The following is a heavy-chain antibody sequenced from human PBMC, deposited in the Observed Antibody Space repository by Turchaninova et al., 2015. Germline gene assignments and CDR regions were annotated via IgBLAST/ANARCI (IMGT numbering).Heavy chain of an antibody. J-gene: IGHJ4*02. CDR3: ARDTDYHDSSGVFDY. CDR2: IFHTGST. Sequence: QVQLQESGPGLVKPSETLSLTGTVSGGSGSSGSYFWSWIGKPPGEGLEWIGYIFHTGSTNSNPSLKIRVTISVDTSKNQFSLKLNSVTAADTAVYYCARDTDYHDSSGVFDYWGQGTLVTVSS. V-gene: IGHV4-61*01. D-gene: IGHD3-22*01. CDR1: GGSGSSGSYF.